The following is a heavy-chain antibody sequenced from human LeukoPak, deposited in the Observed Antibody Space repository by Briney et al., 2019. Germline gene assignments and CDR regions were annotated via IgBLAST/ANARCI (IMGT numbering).Heavy chain of an antibody. CDR1: EFSLGAYA. CDR3: TRGVGRRGGTFVY. CDR2: ISASSSAT. D-gene: IGHD3-10*01. Sequence: PGGSLRLSCVASEFSLGAYAMNWVRQAPGKGLEWVSYISASSSATYYAESVKGRFTISRDNGQNSLYLQMNSLRAGDTAVYYCTRGVGRRGGTFVYWGEGPLVSVSS. J-gene: IGHJ4*02. V-gene: IGHV3-48*01.